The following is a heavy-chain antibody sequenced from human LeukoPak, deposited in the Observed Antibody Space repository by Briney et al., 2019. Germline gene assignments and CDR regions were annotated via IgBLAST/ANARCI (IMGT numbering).Heavy chain of an antibody. CDR2: IYTSGTT. J-gene: IGHJ5*02. CDR1: GGSISSYY. V-gene: IGHV4-4*08. CDR3: ATSLAVAGTRGWFDH. Sequence: SETLSLTCTVSGGSISSYYWSWIRQPPGKGLEWIGHIYTSGTTNSNRSLKSRVTMSIDTSKNHVSLKLNSVTAADTAVYYCATSLAVAGTRGWFDHWGQGTLIAVSS. D-gene: IGHD6-19*01.